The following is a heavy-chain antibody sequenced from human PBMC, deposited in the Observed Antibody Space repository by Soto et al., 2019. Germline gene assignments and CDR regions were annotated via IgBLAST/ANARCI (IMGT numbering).Heavy chain of an antibody. V-gene: IGHV3-30-3*01. CDR2: ISYDGSNK. Sequence: GGSLRLSCAASGFTFSSYAMHWVRQAPGKGLEWVAVISYDGSNKYYADSVKGRFTISRDNSKNTLYLQMNSLRAEDTAVYYCARESGIAARRGSYNWFDPWGQGTLVTVSS. J-gene: IGHJ5*02. CDR1: GFTFSSYA. CDR3: ARESGIAARRGSYNWFDP. D-gene: IGHD6-6*01.